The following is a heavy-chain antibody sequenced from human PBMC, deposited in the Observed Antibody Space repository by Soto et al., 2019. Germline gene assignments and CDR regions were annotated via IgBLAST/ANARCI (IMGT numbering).Heavy chain of an antibody. Sequence: QVHLQESGPGLVKPSETLSLTCTVSGGAISTYYWTWIRQPAGKGLEWIGRIYSSGSTKYNPSLPRRVTMTLDTSYYQFSLRLTSVTAAETAVYYCARGQRFSDWFDPWGQGTLVTVSS. CDR2: IYSSGST. D-gene: IGHD3-3*01. CDR3: ARGQRFSDWFDP. V-gene: IGHV4-4*07. CDR1: GGAISTYY. J-gene: IGHJ5*02.